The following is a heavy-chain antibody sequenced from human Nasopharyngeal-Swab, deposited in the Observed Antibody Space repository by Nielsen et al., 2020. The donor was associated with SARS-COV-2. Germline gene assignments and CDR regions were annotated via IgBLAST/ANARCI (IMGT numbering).Heavy chain of an antibody. D-gene: IGHD4-17*01. CDR3: VRDESGDYLGLPFDS. CDR2: VFYTGA. Sequence: WIRQPPGKGLQWIGTVFYTGAYYNPSLQRRVTISVDTSKNQFSLKLTSVTAADTAVYYCVRDESGDYLGLPFDSWGQGTLVTVSS. V-gene: IGHV4-39*07. J-gene: IGHJ4*02.